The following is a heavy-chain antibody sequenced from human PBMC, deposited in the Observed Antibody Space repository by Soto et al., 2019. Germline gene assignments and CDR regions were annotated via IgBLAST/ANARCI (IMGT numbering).Heavy chain of an antibody. Sequence: TGGSLRLSCADSGFTFSTYALSWVRQAPGKGLEWVSAINERGGSTYYADSVKGRFTISRDNSKNTLYLQMKSLRAEDTALYYCAKGKSGTTAFDIWGQGTMVTVSS. CDR2: INERGGST. J-gene: IGHJ3*02. V-gene: IGHV3-23*01. CDR1: GFTFSTYA. CDR3: AKGKSGTTAFDI. D-gene: IGHD1-1*01.